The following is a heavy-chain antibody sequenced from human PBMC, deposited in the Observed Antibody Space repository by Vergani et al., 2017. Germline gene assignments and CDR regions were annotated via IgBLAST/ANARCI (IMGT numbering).Heavy chain of an antibody. D-gene: IGHD3-10*01. J-gene: IGHJ5*02. CDR2: IYSGDET. V-gene: IGHV3-66*02. CDR3: ARGNYYGSGTYVDP. CDR1: GSTVSGNY. Sequence: ELQLVESGGGLVKPGWSLRLSCAASGSTVSGNYMTWVRQAPGKGLEWVSQIYSGDETYYADPVKGRVTISRDTSKNTLHLQINNLRVEDTAVYYCARGNYYGSGTYVDPWGQGALVTVSS.